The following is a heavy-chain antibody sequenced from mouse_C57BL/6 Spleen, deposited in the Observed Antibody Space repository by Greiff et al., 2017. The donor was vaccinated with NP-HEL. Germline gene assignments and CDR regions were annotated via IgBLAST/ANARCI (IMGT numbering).Heavy chain of an antibody. CDR1: GYTFTSYW. CDR2: IYPGSGST. Sequence: QVQLQQPGAELVKPGASVKMSCKASGYTFTSYWITWVKQRPGQGLEWIGGIYPGSGSTNYNEKFKSKATLTVDTSSSTAYMQLSSLTSEDSAVYYCARRGSITTVVATDYWGQGTTLTVSS. D-gene: IGHD1-1*01. CDR3: ARRGSITTVVATDY. V-gene: IGHV1-55*01. J-gene: IGHJ2*01.